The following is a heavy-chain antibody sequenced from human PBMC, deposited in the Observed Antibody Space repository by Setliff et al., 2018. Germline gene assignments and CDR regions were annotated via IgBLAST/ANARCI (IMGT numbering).Heavy chain of an antibody. V-gene: IGHV3-7*01. CDR3: ARNWVTAQHYYYGMDV. Sequence: PRGSLRLSCAASGFTFSSYWMSWVRQAPGKGLEWVANIKQDGSSKFYGDSVKGRFTISRDNSKNTLYLQMDSLRAEDTAVYYCARNWVTAQHYYYGMDVWGQGTTVTVSS. CDR1: GFTFSSYW. CDR2: IKQDGSSK. D-gene: IGHD2-21*02. J-gene: IGHJ6*02.